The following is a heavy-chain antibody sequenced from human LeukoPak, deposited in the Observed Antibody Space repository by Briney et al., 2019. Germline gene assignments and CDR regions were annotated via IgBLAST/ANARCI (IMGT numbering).Heavy chain of an antibody. CDR2: ISYDGSNK. CDR3: AKAGSTGWFGGLDFDY. J-gene: IGHJ4*02. CDR1: GFTFSNYG. D-gene: IGHD6-19*01. Sequence: PGGSLRLSCAASGFTFSNYGMHWVRQAPGEGLEWVAVISYDGSNKYYADSVKGRFTIPRDNSKVYLQMNSLRAEDTAVYYCAKAGSTGWFGGLDFDYWGQGTLVTVSS. V-gene: IGHV3-30*18.